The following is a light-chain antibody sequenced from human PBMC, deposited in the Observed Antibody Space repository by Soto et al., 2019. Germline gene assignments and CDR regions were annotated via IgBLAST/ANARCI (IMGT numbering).Light chain of an antibody. CDR3: MQVTYLLS. CDR2: KIS. CDR1: QSLVHSDGNTY. J-gene: IGKJ4*01. V-gene: IGKV2-24*01. Sequence: EIVLTQTPLSSPVTLGQPASISCRSSQSLVHSDGNTYLSWLQQRPGQPLRLLIYKISNRFSGVPDRFSGSGAATYFTLKISRVEALDVGIYYCMQVTYLLSFGGGTKVEIK.